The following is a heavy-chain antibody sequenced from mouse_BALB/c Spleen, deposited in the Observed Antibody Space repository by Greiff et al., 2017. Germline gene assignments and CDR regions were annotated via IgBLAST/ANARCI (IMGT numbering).Heavy chain of an antibody. Sequence: QVQLQQSGPGLVAPSQSLSITCTVSGFSLTSYGVHWVRQPPGKGLEWLGVIWAGGSTNYNSALMSRLSISKDNSKSQVFLKMNSLQTDDTAMYYCARDPPDGYYAMDYWGQGTSVTVSS. J-gene: IGHJ4*01. CDR3: ARDPPDGYYAMDY. CDR1: GFSLTSYG. D-gene: IGHD2-3*01. V-gene: IGHV2-9*02. CDR2: IWAGGST.